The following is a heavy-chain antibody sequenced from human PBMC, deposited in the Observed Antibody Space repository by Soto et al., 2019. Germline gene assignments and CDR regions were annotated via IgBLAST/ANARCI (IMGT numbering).Heavy chain of an antibody. CDR2: FDPEDGET. D-gene: IGHD2-21*01. J-gene: IGHJ3*02. V-gene: IGHV1-24*01. CDR1: GYTLTELS. CDR3: ATCGFLDDAFDI. Sequence: QVQLVQSGAEVKKPGASVKVSCKVSGYTLTELSMHWVRQAPGKGLEWMGGFDPEDGETIYAQKFQGRVTITEDTSTDTAYMELSSLRSEDTAVYYCATCGFLDDAFDIWGQGTMVTVSS.